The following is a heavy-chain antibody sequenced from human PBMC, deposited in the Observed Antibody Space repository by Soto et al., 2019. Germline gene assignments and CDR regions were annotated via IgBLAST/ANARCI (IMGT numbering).Heavy chain of an antibody. CDR3: TRNASRDSSARGWFDP. V-gene: IGHV1-3*01. J-gene: IGHJ5*02. D-gene: IGHD6-13*01. CDR1: GYTSTNYA. CDR2: INAGNGNT. Sequence: ASVKVSCKASGYTSTNYAMHWVRQAPGQRLEWMGWINAGNGNTKCSQKFQGRVTITRDTSASTAYLELSSLRSEDTAVYYCTRNASRDSSARGWFDPWGPGTLVTVS.